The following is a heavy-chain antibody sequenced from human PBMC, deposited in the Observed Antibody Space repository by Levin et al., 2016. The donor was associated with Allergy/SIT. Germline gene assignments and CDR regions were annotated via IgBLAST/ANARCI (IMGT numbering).Heavy chain of an antibody. Sequence: GESLKISCAASGFPFSTFWIHWVRQGPGKGLEWVSRISPDGSATDYGDSVKGRFTISRDNSKNILILQMNSLRVEDTAVYYCVRDHPSEGQQLDSWGQGTLVTVSS. CDR1: GFPFSTFW. D-gene: IGHD6-13*01. J-gene: IGHJ4*02. CDR2: ISPDGSAT. CDR3: VRDHPSEGQQLDS. V-gene: IGHV3-74*01.